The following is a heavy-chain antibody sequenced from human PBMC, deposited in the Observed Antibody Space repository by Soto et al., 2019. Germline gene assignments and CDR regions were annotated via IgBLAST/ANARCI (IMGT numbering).Heavy chain of an antibody. D-gene: IGHD5-18*01. V-gene: IGHV4-4*02. Sequence: SETLSLTCAVSGGSISSSNWWSWVRQPPGKGLEWIGEIYHSGSTNYNPSLKSRVTISVDKSKNQFSLKLSSVTAADTAVYYCLAGVYSYARCMVVWCQGTTVTVSS. CDR2: IYHSGST. J-gene: IGHJ6*02. CDR3: LAGVYSYARCMVV. CDR1: GGSISSSNW.